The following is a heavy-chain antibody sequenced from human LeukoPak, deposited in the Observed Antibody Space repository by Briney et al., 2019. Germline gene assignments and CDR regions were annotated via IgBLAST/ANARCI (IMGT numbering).Heavy chain of an antibody. J-gene: IGHJ5*02. Sequence: SSETLSLTCSVSGGSISSGTYYWSWIRQPAGKGLEWIGHIYTSGSTYNNPSLKSRLSISIDTSKNQFSLKLNSVTAADTAVYYCARVVAAAGNNWFDPWGQGTLVTVSS. CDR1: GGSISSGTYY. D-gene: IGHD6-25*01. CDR3: ARVVAAAGNNWFDP. CDR2: IYTSGST. V-gene: IGHV4-61*09.